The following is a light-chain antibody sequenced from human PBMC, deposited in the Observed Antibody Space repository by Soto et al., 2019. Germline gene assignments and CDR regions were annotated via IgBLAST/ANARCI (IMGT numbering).Light chain of an antibody. CDR2: EVA. J-gene: IGLJ1*01. CDR1: NSDVGGYDY. CDR3: VSWDDSLSGLV. V-gene: IGLV2-8*01. Sequence: QSALTQPPSASGSPGQSVTISCTGTNSDVGGYDYVSWYQQHPGKAPKLMIYEVAKRPSGVPDRFSGSKSGNTASLTVSGLQAEDEADYYCVSWDDSLSGLVFGTGTKLTVL.